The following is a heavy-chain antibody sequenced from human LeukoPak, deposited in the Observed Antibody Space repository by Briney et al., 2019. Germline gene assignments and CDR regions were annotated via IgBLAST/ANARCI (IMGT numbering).Heavy chain of an antibody. V-gene: IGHV3-7*05. CDR1: GFTFSRYW. J-gene: IGHJ4*02. CDR3: ARDSEWGLLRSDY. CDR2: IKQDGTEK. D-gene: IGHD1-26*01. Sequence: HPGGSLRLSCAASGFTFSRYWMTWVRQAPGKGLEWVANIKQDGTEKYYVDSVKGRFTISRDNAKNSLYLQMNSLRAENTAVYYCARDSEWGLLRSDYWGQGTLVTVSS.